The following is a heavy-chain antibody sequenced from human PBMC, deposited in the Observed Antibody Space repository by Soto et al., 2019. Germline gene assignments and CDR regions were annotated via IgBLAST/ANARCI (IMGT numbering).Heavy chain of an antibody. D-gene: IGHD6-19*01. V-gene: IGHV3-74*01. CDR1: GFTFSSYW. CDR2: TNSDGSDT. CDR3: ARPRGEQWLTYVDY. Sequence: GSLRLSCAASGFTFSSYWMYWVRQAPGKGLVWVSRTNSDGSDTSYADSVKGRFTISRDNAKNTLYLQMNSLRAEDTAVYYCARPRGEQWLTYVDYWGQGTPVTVSS. J-gene: IGHJ4*02.